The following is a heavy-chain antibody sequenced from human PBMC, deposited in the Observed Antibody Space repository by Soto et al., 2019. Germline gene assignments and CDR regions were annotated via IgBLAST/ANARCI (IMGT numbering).Heavy chain of an antibody. CDR1: GGSISSYF. D-gene: IGHD3-22*01. CDR3: ARESYDSSGQEYFQH. CDR2: IFSSGTA. Sequence: PSETLSLTCTVSGGSISSYFWSWIRQPAGKGLEWIGRIFSSGTANYNPPLKSRVTVSVDTSKNQFSLKLSSVTAADTAVYYCARESYDSSGQEYFQHWGQGTLVTVSS. J-gene: IGHJ1*01. V-gene: IGHV4-4*07.